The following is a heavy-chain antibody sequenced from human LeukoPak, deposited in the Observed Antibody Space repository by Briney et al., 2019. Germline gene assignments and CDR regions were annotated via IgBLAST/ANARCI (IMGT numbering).Heavy chain of an antibody. D-gene: IGHD6-13*01. CDR3: ARDRRIAAAGMDFDY. J-gene: IGHJ4*02. CDR1: GFTFSSYE. V-gene: IGHV3-48*03. Sequence: GGSLRLSCAASGFTFSSYEMNWVRQAPGKGLEWVSYISSSGSTIYYADSVKGRFTISRDNAKDSLYLQMNSLRAEDTAVYYCARDRRIAAAGMDFDYWGQGTLVTVSS. CDR2: ISSSGSTI.